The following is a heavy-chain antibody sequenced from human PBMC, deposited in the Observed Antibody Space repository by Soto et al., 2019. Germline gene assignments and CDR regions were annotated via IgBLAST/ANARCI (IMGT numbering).Heavy chain of an antibody. Sequence: ASVKVSCKASGYTFTSYAMHWVRQAPGQRLEWMGWINAGNGNTKYSQKFQGRVTITRDTSASTAYMEPSSLRSEDTAVYYCARGFIAAAGIGYWGQGTLVTVSS. V-gene: IGHV1-3*01. CDR1: GYTFTSYA. CDR3: ARGFIAAAGIGY. CDR2: INAGNGNT. D-gene: IGHD6-13*01. J-gene: IGHJ4*02.